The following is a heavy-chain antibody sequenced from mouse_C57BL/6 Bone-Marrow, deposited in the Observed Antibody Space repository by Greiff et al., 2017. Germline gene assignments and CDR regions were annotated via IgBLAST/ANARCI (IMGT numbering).Heavy chain of an antibody. CDR1: GYSITSGYD. CDR3: ARGRGAWFAY. D-gene: IGHD3-3*01. CDR2: ISYSGST. J-gene: IGHJ3*01. V-gene: IGHV3-1*01. Sequence: EVKLVESGPGMVKPSQSLSLTCTVTGYSITSGYDWHWIRHFPGNKLEWMGYISYSGSTNSTPSLKSRISSTHDTSKTHFFLKLNSVTTEDTATYYCARGRGAWFAYGGQGTLVTVSA.